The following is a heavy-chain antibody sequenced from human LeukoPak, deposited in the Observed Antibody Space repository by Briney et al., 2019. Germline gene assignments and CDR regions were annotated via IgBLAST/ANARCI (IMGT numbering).Heavy chain of an antibody. CDR3: ARGPSDILLWFGEGRYYYMDV. D-gene: IGHD3-10*01. V-gene: IGHV4-39*07. CDR1: GGSISSSSYY. Sequence: KTSETLSLTCTVSGGSISSSSYYWGWIRQPPGKGLEWIGSIYYSGSTYYNPSLKSRVTISVDTSKNQFSLKLSSVTAADTAVYYCARGPSDILLWFGEGRYYYMDVWGKGTTVTVSS. CDR2: IYYSGST. J-gene: IGHJ6*03.